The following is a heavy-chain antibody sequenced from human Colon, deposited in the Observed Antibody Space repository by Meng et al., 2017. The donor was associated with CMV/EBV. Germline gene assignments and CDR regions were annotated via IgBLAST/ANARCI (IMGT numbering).Heavy chain of an antibody. CDR2: VSRRGDST. V-gene: IGHV3-23*01. CDR1: FSSISYH. J-gene: IGHJ4*02. Sequence: FSSISYHWGWIRQPPGKGLEWVSAVSRRGDSTYYADSVKGRFTISRDNSKNTLYLQMNSLRAEDTAVYYCARDLVGATTVDYWGQGTLVTVSS. CDR3: ARDLVGATTVDY. D-gene: IGHD1-26*01.